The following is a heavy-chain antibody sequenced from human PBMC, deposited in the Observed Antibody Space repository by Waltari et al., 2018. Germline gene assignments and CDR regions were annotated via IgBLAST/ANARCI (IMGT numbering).Heavy chain of an antibody. CDR3: ATTFSEYSSSGYYYYGMDV. D-gene: IGHD6-6*01. J-gene: IGHJ6*02. Sequence: QVQLVQSGAEVKKPGSSVKVSCKASGGTFSSYAISWVRQAPGQGLEWMGRIIPIFGTANYAQKFQGRVTITADKSTSTAYMELSSLRSEDTAVYYCATTFSEYSSSGYYYYGMDVWGQGTTVTVSS. CDR1: GGTFSSYA. V-gene: IGHV1-69*08. CDR2: IIPIFGTA.